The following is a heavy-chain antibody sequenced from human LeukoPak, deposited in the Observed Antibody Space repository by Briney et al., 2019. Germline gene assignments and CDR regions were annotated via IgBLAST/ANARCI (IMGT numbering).Heavy chain of an antibody. Sequence: PGGSLRLSCAASGFTFSAYGMHWVRQAPGKGLEWVSYISSRSNTIYYTDSVKGRFTVSRDNAKNSLNLQMNSLRDEDTAVYYCARGEDYWGQGTLVTVSS. CDR1: GFTFSAYG. J-gene: IGHJ4*02. CDR3: ARGEDY. CDR2: ISSRSNTI. V-gene: IGHV3-48*02.